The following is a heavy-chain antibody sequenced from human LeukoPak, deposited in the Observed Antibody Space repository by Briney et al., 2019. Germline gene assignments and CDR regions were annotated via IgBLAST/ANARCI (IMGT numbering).Heavy chain of an antibody. CDR1: GYTFTSHD. V-gene: IGHV1-8*01. Sequence: ASVKVSCKASGYTFTSHDINWVRQATGQGLEWMGWMNPNSGNTGYAQKFQGRVTMTRNTSIGTAYMELSSLRSEDTAVYYCARESLPLGDAFDIWGQGTMVTVSS. CDR3: ARESLPLGDAFDI. J-gene: IGHJ3*02. CDR2: MNPNSGNT. D-gene: IGHD3-16*01.